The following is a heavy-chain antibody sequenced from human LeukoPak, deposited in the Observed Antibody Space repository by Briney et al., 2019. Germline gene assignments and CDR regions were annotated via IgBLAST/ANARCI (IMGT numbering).Heavy chain of an antibody. CDR2: IYYSGST. CDR1: GGSISSGDYY. Sequence: KPSETLSLTCTVSGGSISSGDYYWSWIRQPPGKGLEWIGYIYYSGSTYYNPSLKSRVTISVDTSKNQFSLKLSSVTAADTAVYYCAARYHTAMVEDAFDIWGQGTMVTVSS. V-gene: IGHV4-30-4*08. CDR3: AARYHTAMVEDAFDI. D-gene: IGHD5-18*01. J-gene: IGHJ3*02.